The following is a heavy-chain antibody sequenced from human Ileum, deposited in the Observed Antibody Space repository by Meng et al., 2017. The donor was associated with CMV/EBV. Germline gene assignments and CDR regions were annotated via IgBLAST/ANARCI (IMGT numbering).Heavy chain of an antibody. Sequence: GFIFSNDAMSWVRQAPGKGLEWVSVLSDNGGITYYADSVKGRFTISRDNSKNTLYLQMNSLRAEDTAVYYCAKSPGSCSGGTCYPRDWGQGTLVTVSS. V-gene: IGHV3-23*01. J-gene: IGHJ4*02. D-gene: IGHD2-15*01. CDR2: LSDNGGIT. CDR3: AKSPGSCSGGTCYPRD. CDR1: GFIFSNDA.